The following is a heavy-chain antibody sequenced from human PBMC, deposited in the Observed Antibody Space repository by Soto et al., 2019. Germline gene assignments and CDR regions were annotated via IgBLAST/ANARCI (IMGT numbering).Heavy chain of an antibody. V-gene: IGHV4-39*01. CDR1: GGSISSSSYY. Sequence: SETLSLTCTVSGGSISSSSYYWGWIRQPPGKGLEWIGSIYYSGSTYYNPSLKSRVTISVDTSKNQFSLKLSSVTAADTAVYYCARRVSTYFDYWGQGTLVTVSS. CDR2: IYYSGST. J-gene: IGHJ4*02. D-gene: IGHD4-17*01. CDR3: ARRVSTYFDY.